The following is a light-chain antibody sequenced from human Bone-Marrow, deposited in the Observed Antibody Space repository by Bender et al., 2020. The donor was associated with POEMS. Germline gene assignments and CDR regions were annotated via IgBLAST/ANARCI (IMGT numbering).Light chain of an antibody. Sequence: QSVLTQPPSASGTPGQRVTISCSGSSSNTGRNYVNWYQQFSGMAPKLLIYRDDKRPSGVSDRFSGSKSGTSASLAIRGLRSDDEGDYYCAAWDDSLSSFVFGAGTKVTVL. CDR1: SSNTGRNY. CDR2: RDD. V-gene: IGLV1-47*01. CDR3: AAWDDSLSSFV. J-gene: IGLJ1*01.